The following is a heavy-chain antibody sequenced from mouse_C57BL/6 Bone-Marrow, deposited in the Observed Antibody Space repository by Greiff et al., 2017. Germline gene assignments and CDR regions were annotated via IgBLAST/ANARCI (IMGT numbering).Heavy chain of an antibody. V-gene: IGHV2-4*01. CDR2: IWSGGST. Sequence: VQLQQSGPGLVQPSQSLSITCTVSGFSLTSYGVHWVRQPPGKGLEWLGVIWSGGSTDYNAAFISRLSISKDNSKSQVCFKMNSLQADDTAIYYCAKNCHGSPYWYVDVWGTGTTVTVSS. D-gene: IGHD1-1*01. CDR1: GFSLTSYG. J-gene: IGHJ1*03. CDR3: AKNCHGSPYWYVDV.